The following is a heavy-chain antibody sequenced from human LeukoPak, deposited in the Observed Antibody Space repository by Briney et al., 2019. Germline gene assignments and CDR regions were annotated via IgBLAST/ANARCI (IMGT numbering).Heavy chain of an antibody. D-gene: IGHD1-26*01. CDR1: GGSFSDYY. J-gene: IGHJ4*02. CDR3: ARDEVGAAH. Sequence: PSETLSLTCAVDGGSFSDYYWSWIRQPPGKGLEWIGEISHSGSTNYNPSLKSRVTISVDTSKNQFSLKLSSVTAADTAVYYCARDEVGAAHWGQGTLVTVSS. CDR2: ISHSGST. V-gene: IGHV4-34*01.